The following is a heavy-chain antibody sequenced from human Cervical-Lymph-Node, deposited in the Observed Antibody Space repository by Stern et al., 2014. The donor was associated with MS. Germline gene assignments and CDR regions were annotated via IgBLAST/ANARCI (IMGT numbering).Heavy chain of an antibody. CDR3: ARMGSGHDY. V-gene: IGHV1-18*01. Sequence: QMQLVQSVPEVKKPGASVKGSCKASGYTFTRYAINWVRQAPGQGLEWMGWISTYNGKTTYAQKFQGGVTMTKATTKSTAYMEVRSLRSDDTAVFFCARMGSGHDYWGQGTLVTVSS. J-gene: IGHJ4*02. CDR2: ISTYNGKT. D-gene: IGHD1-14*01. CDR1: GYTFTRYA.